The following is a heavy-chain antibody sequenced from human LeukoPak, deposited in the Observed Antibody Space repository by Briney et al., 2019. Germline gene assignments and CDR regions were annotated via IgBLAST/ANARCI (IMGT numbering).Heavy chain of an antibody. CDR2: ISYDGSNK. V-gene: IGHV3-30*01. Sequence: PGGSLRLSCAASGFTFSSYAMHWVRQAPGKGLEWVAAISYDGSNKYYADSVKGRFTISRDNSKNTLYLQMNSLRAEDTAVYYCARGYYYGEEWGQGTLVTVSS. D-gene: IGHD3-10*01. CDR3: ARGYYYGEE. J-gene: IGHJ4*02. CDR1: GFTFSSYA.